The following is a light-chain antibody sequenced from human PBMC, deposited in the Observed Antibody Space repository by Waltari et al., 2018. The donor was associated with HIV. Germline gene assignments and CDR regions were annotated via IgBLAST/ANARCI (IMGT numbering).Light chain of an antibody. J-gene: IGKJ2*01. CDR1: QSVSSY. CDR2: DAS. Sequence: EIVLTQSPATLSLSPGERATLSCRASQSVSSYLAWYQQKPGQAPRLLIYDASNRATGIPARFSGSGSGTDFTLTISSLEPEEFAVYYCQQRYNWLDTFGQGTKLEIK. V-gene: IGKV3-11*01. CDR3: QQRYNWLDT.